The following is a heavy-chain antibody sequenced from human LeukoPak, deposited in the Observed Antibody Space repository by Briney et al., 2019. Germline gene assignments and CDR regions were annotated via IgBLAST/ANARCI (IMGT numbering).Heavy chain of an antibody. Sequence: PGGSLRLSCAASGFTFSSYEMNWVRQAPGKGLEWVSYISSSGSTIYYADSVKGRFTISRDNAKNSLYLQMNSLRAEDTAVYYCARDVATVTPPDYRGQGTLVTVSS. CDR3: ARDVATVTPPDY. V-gene: IGHV3-48*03. CDR2: ISSSGSTI. D-gene: IGHD4-17*01. J-gene: IGHJ4*02. CDR1: GFTFSSYE.